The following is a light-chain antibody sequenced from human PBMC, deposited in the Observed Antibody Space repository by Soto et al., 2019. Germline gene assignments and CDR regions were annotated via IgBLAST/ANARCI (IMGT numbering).Light chain of an antibody. CDR1: QYISDY. CDR3: QQYNNWWT. Sequence: EIVLTQSPATLSLSPGDRATLSCRASQYISDYLAWYQQKPGQPPRLLIYDSSRRATDIPARFSGTGSGTDFTLTISSLEPEDFAVYYCQQYNNWWTFGQGTKVEIK. V-gene: IGKV3-11*01. CDR2: DSS. J-gene: IGKJ1*01.